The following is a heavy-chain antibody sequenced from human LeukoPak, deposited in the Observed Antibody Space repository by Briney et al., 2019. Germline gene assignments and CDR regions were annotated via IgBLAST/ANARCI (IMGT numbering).Heavy chain of an antibody. V-gene: IGHV3-21*01. CDR2: ISSSSSYI. CDR1: GFTFSSYS. Sequence: GGSLRLSCAASGFTFSSYSMNWVRQAPGKGLEWVSSISSSSSYIYYADSVKGRFTISRDNAKNSLYLQMNSLRAEDTAVYYCARDRFTAMVVYYSDYWGQGTLVTVSS. J-gene: IGHJ4*02. D-gene: IGHD5-18*01. CDR3: ARDRFTAMVVYYSDY.